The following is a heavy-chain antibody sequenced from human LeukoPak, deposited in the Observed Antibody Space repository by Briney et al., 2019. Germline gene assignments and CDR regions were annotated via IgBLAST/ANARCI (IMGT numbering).Heavy chain of an antibody. CDR2: ISSSSSYI. CDR3: ARVECGASSGGSCYSDYYYYGMDV. CDR1: GFTFSSYS. V-gene: IGHV3-21*01. D-gene: IGHD2-15*01. J-gene: IGHJ6*02. Sequence: GGSLRLSCAASGFTFSSYSMTWVRQAPGKGLEWVSSISSSSSYIYYVDSVKGRFTISRDNAKNSVYLQMNSLRAEDTAVYYCARVECGASSGGSCYSDYYYYGMDVWGQGTTVTVYS.